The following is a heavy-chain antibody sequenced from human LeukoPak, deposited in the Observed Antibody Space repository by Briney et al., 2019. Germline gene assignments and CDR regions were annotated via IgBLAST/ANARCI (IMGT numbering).Heavy chain of an antibody. CDR1: GGTFSSYA. CDR3: ARPAKRGGYSGYEFDY. Sequence: GASVKVSCKASGGTFSSYAISWVRQAPGQGLEWMGGIIPIFGTANYAQKFQGRVMITADESTSTAYMELSSLRSEDTAVYYCARPAKRGGYSGYEFDYWGQGTLVTVSS. J-gene: IGHJ4*02. CDR2: IIPIFGTA. D-gene: IGHD5-12*01. V-gene: IGHV1-69*13.